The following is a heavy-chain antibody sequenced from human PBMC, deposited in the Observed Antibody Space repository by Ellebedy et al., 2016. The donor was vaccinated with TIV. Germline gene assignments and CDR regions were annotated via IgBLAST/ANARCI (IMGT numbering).Heavy chain of an antibody. J-gene: IGHJ4*02. Sequence: MPSETLSLTCAVSGGSISSSNWWPWVRQAPGRGLEWSGEVYHSGSTYYNPSLESRVTMSVDKSKNQFSLKLSSVTAADTAVYYCARDRDVTSRGIIDSWGQGILVTVSS. CDR1: GGSISSSNW. V-gene: IGHV4-4*02. CDR2: VYHSGST. D-gene: IGHD3-10*01. CDR3: ARDRDVTSRGIIDS.